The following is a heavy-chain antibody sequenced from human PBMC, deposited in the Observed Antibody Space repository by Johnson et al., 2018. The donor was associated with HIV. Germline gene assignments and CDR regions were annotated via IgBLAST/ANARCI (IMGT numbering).Heavy chain of an antibody. CDR2: IKQDGSEK. CDR3: AYSSSPLSGDAFDI. Sequence: VQLVESGGGVVQPGRSLRLSCAASGFTFSNYWMSWVRQAPGKGLEWVANIKQDGSEKYYVDSVKGRFTISRDNAKNSLYLQMNSLRAEDTAVYYCAYSSSPLSGDAFDIWGQGTMVTVSS. D-gene: IGHD6-6*01. V-gene: IGHV3-7*02. J-gene: IGHJ3*02. CDR1: GFTFSNYW.